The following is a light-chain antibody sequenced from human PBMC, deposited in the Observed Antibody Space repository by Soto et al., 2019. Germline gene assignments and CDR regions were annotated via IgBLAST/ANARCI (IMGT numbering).Light chain of an antibody. J-gene: IGKJ3*01. CDR1: QRIDIY. CDR3: QQSYSTPLFS. Sequence: DIQMTQSPSSLSADVGDRVTITCRASQRIDIYLNWYQQKPGRAPKLLITAASTLQSGVPSRFSGSGSGTDFTLTISTLYPEDFATYYCQQSYSTPLFSFGPGTTVD. V-gene: IGKV1-39*01. CDR2: AAS.